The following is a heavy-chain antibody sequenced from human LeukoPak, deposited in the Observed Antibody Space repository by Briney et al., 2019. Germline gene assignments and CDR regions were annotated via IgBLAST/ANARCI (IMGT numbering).Heavy chain of an antibody. CDR3: AKHDSSGWYVFQY. J-gene: IGHJ1*01. Sequence: GGSLRLSCASSGCNFHTYGMSWVRQAPGKGLEWVSLISASGGSTYYADSVRGRFTISRGNSKNTLYLQMNSLRAEDTAVYYCAKHDSSGWYVFQYWGQGTLVTVYS. D-gene: IGHD6-19*01. CDR1: GCNFHTYG. V-gene: IGHV3-23*01. CDR2: ISASGGST.